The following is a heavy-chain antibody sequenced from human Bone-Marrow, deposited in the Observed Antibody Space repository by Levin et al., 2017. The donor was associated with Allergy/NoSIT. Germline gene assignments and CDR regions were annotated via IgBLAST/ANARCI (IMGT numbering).Heavy chain of an antibody. D-gene: IGHD2-2*01. J-gene: IGHJ6*02. Sequence: SVKVSCKASGGTFSSYAISWVRQAPGQGLEWMGGIIPIFGTANYAQKFQGRVTITADESTSTAYMELSSLRSEDTAVYYCAKANYCSSTSCYSSSYYYYYGMDVWGQGTTVTVSS. CDR2: IIPIFGTA. V-gene: IGHV1-69*13. CDR1: GGTFSSYA. CDR3: AKANYCSSTSCYSSSYYYYYGMDV.